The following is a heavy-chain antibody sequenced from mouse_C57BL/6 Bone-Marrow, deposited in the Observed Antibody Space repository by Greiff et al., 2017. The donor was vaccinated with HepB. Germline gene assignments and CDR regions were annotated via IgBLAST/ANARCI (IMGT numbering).Heavy chain of an antibody. Sequence: VQLQQSGPELVKPGASVKISCKASGYAFSSSWMNWVKQRPGKGLEWIGRIYPGDGDTNYNEKFKGKATLTADKSSSTAYMQLSSLTSEDSAVYFCAGYLGLGYFDYWGQGTTLTVSS. CDR2: IYPGDGDT. D-gene: IGHD3-1*01. CDR1: GYAFSSSW. J-gene: IGHJ2*01. CDR3: AGYLGLGYFDY. V-gene: IGHV1-82*01.